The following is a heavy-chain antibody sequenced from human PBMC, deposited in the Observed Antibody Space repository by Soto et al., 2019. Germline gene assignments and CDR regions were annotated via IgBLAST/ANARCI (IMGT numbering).Heavy chain of an antibody. CDR2: INPSGGST. J-gene: IGHJ6*02. V-gene: IGHV1-46*01. D-gene: IGHD6-19*01. CDR3: AREPIAVAVMTAYYYYGMDV. CDR1: GYTFTSYY. Sequence: GASVKVSCKASGYTFTSYYMHWVRQAPGQGLEWMGIINPSGGSTSYARKFQGRVTMTRDTSTSTVYMELSSLRSEDTAVYYCAREPIAVAVMTAYYYYGMDVWGQGTTVTVS.